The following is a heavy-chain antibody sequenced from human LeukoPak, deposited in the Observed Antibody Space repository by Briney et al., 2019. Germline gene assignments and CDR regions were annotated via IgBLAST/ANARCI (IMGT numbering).Heavy chain of an antibody. V-gene: IGHV3-23*01. CDR2: ISGTGGTT. CDR3: AKGRGATVTAAANY. D-gene: IGHD4-17*01. CDR1: GFTLRSYA. Sequence: GGSLRLSCACWGFTLRSYAMRWVTQAPGKGLEWVSTISGTGGTTYYADSVKGRFTISRDNSKNTLFLQFNSLRADDTAVYYCAKGRGATVTAAANYWGQGTLVTVSS. J-gene: IGHJ4*02.